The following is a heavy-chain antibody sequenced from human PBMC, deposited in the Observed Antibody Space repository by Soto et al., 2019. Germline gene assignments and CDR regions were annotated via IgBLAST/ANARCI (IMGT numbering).Heavy chain of an antibody. CDR1: GFTFSIYG. D-gene: IGHD2-2*01. Sequence: PGGSLRLSCAASGFTFSIYGMHWVRHAPGEGLEWVALISYHGSNQYYGDSVKGRFTISRDNSKNMLYLQMNSLRAEDTAVYFCAKGYCSSTSCPYYYYYYAMDVWGQGTTVTVSS. V-gene: IGHV3-30*18. CDR3: AKGYCSSTSCPYYYYYYAMDV. CDR2: ISYHGSNQ. J-gene: IGHJ6*02.